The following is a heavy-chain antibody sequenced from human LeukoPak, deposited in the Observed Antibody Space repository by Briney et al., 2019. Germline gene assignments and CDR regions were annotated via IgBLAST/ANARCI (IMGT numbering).Heavy chain of an antibody. CDR2: IYDSGST. D-gene: IGHD3-22*01. V-gene: IGHV4-59*08. CDR1: GGSISTYY. J-gene: IGHJ3*02. CDR3: ARSYYDDSPAI. Sequence: SETLSLTCTVSGGSISTYYWSWIRQPPGKGLEWIGYIYDSGSTNYNPSLKSRVSISIDTSKNQISLKLSSVTAADTAVYYCARSYYDDSPAIWGQGTLVTVSS.